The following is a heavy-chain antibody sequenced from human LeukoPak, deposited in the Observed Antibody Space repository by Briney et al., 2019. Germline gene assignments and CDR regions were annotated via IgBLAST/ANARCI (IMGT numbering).Heavy chain of an antibody. CDR1: GFTFSSRS. V-gene: IGHV3-21*01. J-gene: IGHJ5*02. CDR2: ISSSSTYI. CDR3: ASGGSYCTGGSCFVNWFDP. D-gene: IGHD2-15*01. Sequence: GGSLRLSCAASGFTFSSRSMNWVRQAPGKGLEWVSSISSSSTYIYYADSVKGRFTISRANAKNSLYLQMNSLRAEDTAVYYCASGGSYCTGGSCFVNWFDPWRQGTLVTVSS.